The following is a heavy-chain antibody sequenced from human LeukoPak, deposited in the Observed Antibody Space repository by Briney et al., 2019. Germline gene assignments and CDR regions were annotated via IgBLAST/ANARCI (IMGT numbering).Heavy chain of an antibody. V-gene: IGHV1-69*04. CDR2: TIPILGIA. CDR1: GGTFSSYT. J-gene: IGHJ4*02. D-gene: IGHD4-11*01. CDR3: ARDSTTVTTGY. Sequence: SVKVSCKAPGGTFSSYTISWVRQAPGQGLEWMGRTIPILGIANYAQKFQGRVTITADKSTSTAYMELSSLRSEDTAVYYCARDSTTVTTGYWGQGTLVTVSS.